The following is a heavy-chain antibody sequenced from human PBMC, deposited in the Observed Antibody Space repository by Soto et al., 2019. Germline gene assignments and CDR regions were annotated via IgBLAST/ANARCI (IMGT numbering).Heavy chain of an antibody. CDR1: GGSINNYYW. Sequence: TLSLTCTVSGGSINNYYWSWIRQPPGKALEWLALIYWDDDRRYNPSLKSRLTITKDTSKNQVVLTMTNMDPVDTATYYCAHRPSTAPGYFDEWGQGTLVTVSS. V-gene: IGHV2-5*08. CDR3: AHRPSTAPGYFDE. J-gene: IGHJ4*02. D-gene: IGHD2-15*01. CDR2: IYWDDDR.